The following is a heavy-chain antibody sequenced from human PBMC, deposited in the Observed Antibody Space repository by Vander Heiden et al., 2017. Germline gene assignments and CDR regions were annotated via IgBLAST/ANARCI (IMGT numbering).Heavy chain of an antibody. D-gene: IGHD3-10*01. CDR3: ARDLGYYGMDV. J-gene: IGHJ6*02. CDR1: GYTFTSYY. V-gene: IGHV1-46*03. Sequence: QVQLVQSGAEVKKPGASVTVSCKASGYTFTSYYMHWLRQAPGQGLEWMGWINPGGGTSSYAQKFQGRVTMTRDTSTATVYMQLSSLRSEDTALYFCARDLGYYGMDVWGQGTTVTVSS. CDR2: INPGGGTS.